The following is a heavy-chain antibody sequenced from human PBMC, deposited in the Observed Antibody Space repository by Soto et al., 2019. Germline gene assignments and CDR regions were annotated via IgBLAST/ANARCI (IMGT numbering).Heavy chain of an antibody. CDR3: ARGSPGIAAAIDY. V-gene: IGHV3-53*01. Sequence: GGSLRLSCAASGFTVSSNYMSWVRQAPGKGLEWVSVIYSGGSTYHADSVKGRFTISRDNSKNTLYLQMNSLRAEDTAVYYGARGSPGIAAAIDYCGQGTLVTLCS. CDR2: IYSGGST. D-gene: IGHD6-13*01. J-gene: IGHJ4*02. CDR1: GFTVSSNY.